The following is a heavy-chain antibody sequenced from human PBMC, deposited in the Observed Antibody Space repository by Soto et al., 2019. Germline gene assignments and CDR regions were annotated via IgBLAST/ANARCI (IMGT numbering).Heavy chain of an antibody. CDR3: ARGKRRGSYGSGSSHLDY. Sequence: TSETLSLTCAVYGGSFSGYYWSWIRQPPGKGLEWIGEINHSGSTNYNPSLKSRVTISVDTSKNQFSLKLSSVTAADTAVYYCARGKRRGSYGSGSSHLDYWGQGTLVTVSS. D-gene: IGHD3-10*01. J-gene: IGHJ4*02. V-gene: IGHV4-34*01. CDR2: INHSGST. CDR1: GGSFSGYY.